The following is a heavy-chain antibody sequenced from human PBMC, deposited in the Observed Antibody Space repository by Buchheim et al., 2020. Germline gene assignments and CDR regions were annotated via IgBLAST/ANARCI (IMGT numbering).Heavy chain of an antibody. CDR3: ARAPVRWFGDYYGMDV. CDR2: INPNSGGT. D-gene: IGHD3-10*01. V-gene: IGHV1-2*02. J-gene: IGHJ6*02. CDR1: GYTFTGYY. Sequence: QVQLVQSGAEVKKPGASVKVSCKASGYTFTGYYMHWVRQAPGQGLEWMGWINPNSGGTYFAQKFQGRVTMTSDTSISTAYMELSRLRSDDTAVYYCARAPVRWFGDYYGMDVWGQGTT.